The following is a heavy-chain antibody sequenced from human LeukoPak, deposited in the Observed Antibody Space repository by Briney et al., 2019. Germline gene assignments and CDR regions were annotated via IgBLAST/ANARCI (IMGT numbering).Heavy chain of an antibody. CDR2: IIPIFGTA. Sequence: EASVKVSCKASGYTFTSYGISWVRQAPGQGLEWMGRIIPIFGTANYAQKFQGRVTITTDESTSTAYMELSSLRSEDTAVYYCARGGARVGGYNYVYWGQGTLVTVSS. CDR3: ARGGARVGGYNYVY. J-gene: IGHJ4*02. V-gene: IGHV1-69*05. D-gene: IGHD5-24*01. CDR1: GYTFTSYG.